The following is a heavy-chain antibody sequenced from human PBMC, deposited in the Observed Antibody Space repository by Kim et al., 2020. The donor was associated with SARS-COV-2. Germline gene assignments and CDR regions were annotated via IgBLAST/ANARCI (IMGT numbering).Heavy chain of an antibody. CDR3: TTEGVF. D-gene: IGHD3-16*01. V-gene: IGHV3-15*01. J-gene: IGHJ4*02. Sequence: GGSLRLSCVGSGFTFSKAWMSWVRQAPGKGLEWVGRAKSKDDGETIDYAAPVKGRSIISRDDSQNTFFLQMNSLQVEDTGVYFCTTEGVFWGQGTLVTVSS. CDR1: GFTFSKAW. CDR2: AKSKDDGETI.